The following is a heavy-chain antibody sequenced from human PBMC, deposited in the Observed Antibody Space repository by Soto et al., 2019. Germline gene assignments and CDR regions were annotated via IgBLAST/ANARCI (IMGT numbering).Heavy chain of an antibody. V-gene: IGHV4-30-2*01. D-gene: IGHD3-22*01. J-gene: IGHJ4*02. CDR1: GGSISSGGYS. Sequence: KTSETLSLTCAVSGGSISSGGYSWSWIRQPPGKGLEWIGYIYHSGSNYYNSSLQSPLTISVDRSKNQFSLKLSSVTAADTAVYYCARARFLCLAKLLFLLLYFDHWGQGTLVTVSS. CDR2: IYHSGSN. CDR3: ARARFLCLAKLLFLLLYFDH.